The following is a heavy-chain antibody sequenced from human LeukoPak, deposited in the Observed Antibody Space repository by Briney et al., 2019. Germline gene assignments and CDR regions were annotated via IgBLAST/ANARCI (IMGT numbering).Heavy chain of an antibody. D-gene: IGHD3-9*01. CDR2: ISYDGSNK. CDR1: GFTLSSYA. V-gene: IGHV3-30*04. Sequence: GGSLRLSCAASGFTLSSYAMHWVRQAPGKGLEWVAVISYDGSNKYYADSVKGRFTISRDNSKNTLYLQMNSLRAEDTAVYYCARDFAVWLPPGGYFDYWGQGTLVTVSS. CDR3: ARDFAVWLPPGGYFDY. J-gene: IGHJ4*02.